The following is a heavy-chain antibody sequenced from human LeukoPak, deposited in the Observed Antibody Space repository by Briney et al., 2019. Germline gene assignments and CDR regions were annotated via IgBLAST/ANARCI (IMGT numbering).Heavy chain of an antibody. CDR2: IYYSGST. V-gene: IGHV4-59*01. Sequence: SETLSLTCTVSGGSISSYYWNWIRQPPGKGLEWIGYIYYSGSTNYNPSLKSRVTVSLDTSKNQFSLNLTSVTAADTAVYYCARFTPQGYGWGGYNRFDPWGQGTLVTVSS. CDR1: GGSISSYY. CDR3: ARFTPQGYGWGGYNRFDP. D-gene: IGHD3-16*01. J-gene: IGHJ5*02.